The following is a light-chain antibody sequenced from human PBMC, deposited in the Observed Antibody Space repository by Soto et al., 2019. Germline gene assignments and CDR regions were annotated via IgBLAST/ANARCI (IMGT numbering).Light chain of an antibody. CDR1: LSVFYSSNNQNY. Sequence: DIVMTQSPDSLTVSLGERATINCKSSLSVFYSSNNQNYLAWYQHQPGQPPKLLIYWASTRESGVPDRFSGSGSGTDFTLTISSLQAEDVAVYYCQQYYTTLAPTFGGGTKVEIK. V-gene: IGKV4-1*01. J-gene: IGKJ4*01. CDR3: QQYYTTLAPT. CDR2: WAS.